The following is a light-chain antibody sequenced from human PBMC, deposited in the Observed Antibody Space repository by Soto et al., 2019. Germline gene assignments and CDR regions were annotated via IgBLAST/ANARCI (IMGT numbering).Light chain of an antibody. Sequence: QSALTQPPSASGTPGQRVAISCSGSSSNIGSNAVNWYQQLPGAAPKLLIYKNNLRPSGVPDRFSGSKSGASASLAINGLQSEDESDYYCAAWDDSLKGLVFGGGTKLTVL. CDR3: AAWDDSLKGLV. CDR2: KNN. J-gene: IGLJ3*02. V-gene: IGLV1-44*01. CDR1: SSNIGSNA.